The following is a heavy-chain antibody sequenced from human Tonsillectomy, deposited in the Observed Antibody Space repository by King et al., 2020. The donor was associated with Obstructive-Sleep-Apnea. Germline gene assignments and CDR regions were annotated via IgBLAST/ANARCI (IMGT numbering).Heavy chain of an antibody. V-gene: IGHV1-8*01. CDR3: ARATTVVIQPYYSYGLDV. CDR1: VYIFTSYD. D-gene: IGHD4-23*01. Sequence: QLVQSGAEVKKPGASVKVSCKASVYIFTSYDINWVRQTTGQGLEWLGWMNPNNGDTGYTQELQGRVTMTTHTSPKTAYLELSSLGSEDTATYYCARATTVVIQPYYSYGLDVWGQGTTVTVSS. CDR2: MNPNNGDT. J-gene: IGHJ6*02.